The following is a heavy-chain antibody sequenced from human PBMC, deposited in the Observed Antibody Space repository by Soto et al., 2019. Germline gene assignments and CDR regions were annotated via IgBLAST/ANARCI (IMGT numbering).Heavy chain of an antibody. J-gene: IGHJ5*01. CDR1: GGSFSAYS. Sequence: SETLSLTCAVYGGSFSAYSWTWIRQPPGKGLEWIGEINHSGSTNYNPSHKSRVTLSVDTSKNQFSLNLRAVTAADTAMYYYVSFQGVAVIESEDNWFDPWGQGTTVTVSS. CDR3: VSFQGVAVIESEDNWFDP. D-gene: IGHD2-15*01. CDR2: INHSGST. V-gene: IGHV4-34*01.